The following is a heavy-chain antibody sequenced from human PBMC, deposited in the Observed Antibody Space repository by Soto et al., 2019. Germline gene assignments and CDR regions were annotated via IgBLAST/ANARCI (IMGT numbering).Heavy chain of an antibody. V-gene: IGHV4-34*01. J-gene: IGHJ3*02. CDR1: GGSFSGYY. CDR2: INHSGST. CDR3: ARVLFGRYCSGGSCYLPMAFDI. Sequence: QVQLQQWGAGLLKPSETLSLTCAVYGGSFSGYYWSWIRQPPGKELGWIGEINHSGSTNYNPSLKSRVTISVDTSKNQFSLKLSSVTAADTAVYYCARVLFGRYCSGGSCYLPMAFDIWGQGTMVTVSS. D-gene: IGHD2-15*01.